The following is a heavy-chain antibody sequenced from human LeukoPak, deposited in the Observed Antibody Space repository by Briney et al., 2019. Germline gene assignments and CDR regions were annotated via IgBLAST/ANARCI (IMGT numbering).Heavy chain of an antibody. V-gene: IGHV3-33*01. D-gene: IGHD1-26*01. CDR1: GFTFSSYG. Sequence: GGSLRLSCAASGFTFSSYGMHWVRQAPGKGLEWVAVIWYDGCNKYFADSVKGRFTISRDNSKNTLYLQMNSLRAEDTAVYYCARPRTGAAGSPFDYWGQGTLVTVSS. CDR2: IWYDGCNK. J-gene: IGHJ4*02. CDR3: ARPRTGAAGSPFDY.